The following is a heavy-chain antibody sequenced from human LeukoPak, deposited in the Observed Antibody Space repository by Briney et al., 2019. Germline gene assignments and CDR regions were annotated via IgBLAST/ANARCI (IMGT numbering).Heavy chain of an antibody. CDR2: ITPILGIA. Sequence: SVKVSCKASGGTFSSYAISWVRQAPGQGLEWMGRITPILGIANYAQKFQGRVTITADKSTSTAYMELSSLRSEDTAVYYCARDYGMDVWGQGTTVTVSS. CDR1: GGTFSSYA. J-gene: IGHJ6*02. V-gene: IGHV1-69*04. CDR3: ARDYGMDV.